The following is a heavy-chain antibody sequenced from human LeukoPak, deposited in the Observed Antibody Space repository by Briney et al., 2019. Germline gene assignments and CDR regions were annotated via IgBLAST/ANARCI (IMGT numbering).Heavy chain of an antibody. D-gene: IGHD3-16*01. V-gene: IGHV4-38-2*02. CDR2: IYHSGST. CDR1: GYSISSGYY. CDR3: AREIRPIMDNWFDP. J-gene: IGHJ5*02. Sequence: SETLSLTCTVSGYSISSGYYWGWIRQPPGKGLEWIGSIYHSGSTYYNPSLKSRVTISVDTSKNQFSLKLSSVTAADTAVYYCAREIRPIMDNWFDPWGQGTLVTVSS.